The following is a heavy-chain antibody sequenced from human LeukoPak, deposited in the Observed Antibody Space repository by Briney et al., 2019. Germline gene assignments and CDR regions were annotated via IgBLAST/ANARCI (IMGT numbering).Heavy chain of an antibody. D-gene: IGHD6-13*01. CDR3: ARGIAAAGTPFDY. J-gene: IGHJ4*02. CDR1: GGSISSYY. V-gene: IGHV4-4*09. Sequence: SETLSLTCTVSGGSISSYYWSWIRQPPGKGLEWIGYIYTSGSTNYNPSLKSRVTISVDTSKNQFSLKLSSETAADTAVYYCARGIAAAGTPFDYWGQGTLVTVSS. CDR2: IYTSGST.